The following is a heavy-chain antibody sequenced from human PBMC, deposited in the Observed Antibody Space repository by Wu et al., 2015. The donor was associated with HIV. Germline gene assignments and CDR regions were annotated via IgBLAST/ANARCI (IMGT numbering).Heavy chain of an antibody. CDR2: MNSNNGKT. CDR3: ASSYYGSGSYPTFYYYYAMDV. J-gene: IGHJ6*02. Sequence: QVQLVQSGAEVKKPGASVKVSCQASGYTITTYDFNWVRQATGQGLEWLGWMNSNNGKTGYGKKFQGRVAMTRDSSTSTAYMELSGLKSEDTAVYYCASSYYGSGSYPTFYYYYAMDVWGRGTTVTVSS. D-gene: IGHD3-10*01. V-gene: IGHV1-8*01. CDR1: GYTITTYD.